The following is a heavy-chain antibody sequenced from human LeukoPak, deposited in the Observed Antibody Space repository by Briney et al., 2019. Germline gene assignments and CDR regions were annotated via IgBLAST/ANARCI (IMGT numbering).Heavy chain of an antibody. CDR1: GFTFSSYW. D-gene: IGHD3-22*01. CDR3: ARDGCRDSSGFSCFDC. J-gene: IGHJ4*02. CDR2: IKQDGSEK. V-gene: IGHV3-7*01. Sequence: GGSLRLSCAASGFTFSSYWMSWVRQAPGKGLEWVANIKQDGSEKYYVDSVKGRFTISRDNAKNSLYLQMNSLRAEDTAVYYCARDGCRDSSGFSCFDCWGQGTLVTVSS.